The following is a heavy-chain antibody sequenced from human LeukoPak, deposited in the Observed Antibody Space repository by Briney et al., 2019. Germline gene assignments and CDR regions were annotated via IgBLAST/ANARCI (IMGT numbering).Heavy chain of an antibody. CDR2: ISWNSGSI. J-gene: IGHJ4*02. CDR1: GLTFDDYA. CDR3: AKDIGIVGATAFDY. D-gene: IGHD1-26*01. Sequence: GGSLRLSCAASGLTFDDYAMHWVRQAPGKGLEWVSGISWNSGSIGYADSVKGRFTISRDNAKNSLYLQMNSLRAEDTALYYCAKDIGIVGATAFDYWGQGTLVTVSS. V-gene: IGHV3-9*01.